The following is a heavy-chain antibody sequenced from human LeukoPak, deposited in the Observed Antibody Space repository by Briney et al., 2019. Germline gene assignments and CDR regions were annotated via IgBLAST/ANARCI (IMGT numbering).Heavy chain of an antibody. CDR2: IWYDGSNK. Sequence: GRSLRLSCAASGFTFSSYGMHWVRQAPGKGLEWVAVIWYDGSNKYYADSVKGRFTISRDNSKNTLYLQMNSLRAEDTAVYYCARSLGQWLHPGDAFDIWGQGTMVTISS. CDR3: ARSLGQWLHPGDAFDI. D-gene: IGHD6-19*01. V-gene: IGHV3-33*01. CDR1: GFTFSSYG. J-gene: IGHJ3*02.